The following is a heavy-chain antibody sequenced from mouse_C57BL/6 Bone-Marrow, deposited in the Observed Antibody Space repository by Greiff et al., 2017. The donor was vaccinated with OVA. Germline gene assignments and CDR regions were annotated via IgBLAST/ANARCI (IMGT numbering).Heavy chain of an antibody. Sequence: VQLQQSGAELVMPGASVKLSCKASGYTFTSYWMHWVKQRPGQGLEWIGEIDPSDSYTNYNQKFKGKSTLTVDKSSSTAYMQLSSLTSEDSAVYYCARDDEDYWGQGTTLTVSS. CDR3: ARDDEDY. D-gene: IGHD2-12*01. CDR2: IDPSDSYT. CDR1: GYTFTSYW. V-gene: IGHV1-69*01. J-gene: IGHJ2*01.